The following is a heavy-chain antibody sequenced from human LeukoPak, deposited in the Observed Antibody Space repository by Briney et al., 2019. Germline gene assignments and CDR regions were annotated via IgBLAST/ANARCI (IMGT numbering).Heavy chain of an antibody. CDR1: GFIVGDTH. D-gene: IGHD5-18*01. CDR3: ARLQGYSLGYQYFYYMDV. J-gene: IGHJ6*03. Sequence: GGSLRLSCAGSGFIVGDTHMTWVRQAPGKGLEWVSLVYSGITTHYADSVKGRFSISRHHSNNILYLQMNTLRAEDTAVYYCARLQGYSLGYQYFYYMDVWGTGTTVTVSS. V-gene: IGHV3-53*01. CDR2: VYSGITT.